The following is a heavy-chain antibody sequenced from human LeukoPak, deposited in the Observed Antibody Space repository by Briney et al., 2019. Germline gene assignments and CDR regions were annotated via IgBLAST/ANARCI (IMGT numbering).Heavy chain of an antibody. CDR2: ISAYNGNT. D-gene: IGHD2-15*01. J-gene: IGHJ6*02. CDR1: GYTFTGYY. V-gene: IGHV1-18*04. CDR3: VRYCSGGGCYYYGMDV. Sequence: ASVKVSCKASGYTFTGYYMHWVRQAPGQGLEWMGWISAYNGNTNYAQKLQGRVTMTTDTSTSTAYMELRSLRSDDTAVYYCVRYCSGGGCYYYGMDVWGQGTTVTVSS.